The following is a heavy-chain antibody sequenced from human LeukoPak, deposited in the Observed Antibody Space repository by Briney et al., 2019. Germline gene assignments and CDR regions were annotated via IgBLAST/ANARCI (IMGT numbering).Heavy chain of an antibody. Sequence: SVKVSCKASGGTFSSYAISGVRQAPGQGLEWMGRIIPILGIANYAQKFQGRVMITADKSTSTAYMELSSLRSEDTAVYYCARAALDYYYDSSGYYYEYWGQGTLVTVSS. J-gene: IGHJ4*02. CDR3: ARAALDYYYDSSGYYYEY. CDR2: IIPILGIA. V-gene: IGHV1-69*04. D-gene: IGHD3-22*01. CDR1: GGTFSSYA.